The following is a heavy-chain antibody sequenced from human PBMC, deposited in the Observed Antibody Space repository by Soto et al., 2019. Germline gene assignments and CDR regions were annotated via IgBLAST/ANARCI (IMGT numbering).Heavy chain of an antibody. CDR3: ARRLVPAGYFDY. J-gene: IGHJ4*02. Sequence: SETLSLTCSVSGGSISSSSYYWGWIRQPPGKGLEWIGSIYYSGSTYYNPSLKSRVTISVDTSKNQFSLKLSSVTAADTAVYYCARRLVPAGYFDYWGQGTLVTVSS. CDR1: GGSISSSSYY. D-gene: IGHD2-2*01. V-gene: IGHV4-39*01. CDR2: IYYSGST.